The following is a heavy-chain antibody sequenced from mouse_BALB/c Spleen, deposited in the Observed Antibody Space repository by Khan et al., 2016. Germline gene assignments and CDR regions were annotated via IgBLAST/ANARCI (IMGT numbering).Heavy chain of an antibody. CDR1: GFNIKDTY. J-gene: IGHJ3*01. V-gene: IGHV14-3*02. CDR2: IDPANGNT. CDR3: SRGVYDYEFAY. Sequence: VQLKQSGAELVKPGASVKLSCTVPGFNIKDTYMHWVNQRPEQGLEWIGRIDPANGNTKYDPKFKDKATITADTSSNTAYLQLSSLTSEDTAVSYCSRGVYDYEFAYWGQGTLVTVSA. D-gene: IGHD2-4*01.